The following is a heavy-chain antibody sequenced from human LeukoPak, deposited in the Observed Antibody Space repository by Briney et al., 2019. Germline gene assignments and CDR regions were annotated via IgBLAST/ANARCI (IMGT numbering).Heavy chain of an antibody. CDR2: IYDSGST. CDR1: GASIRSGDYY. J-gene: IGHJ3*02. CDR3: ARDCSGGSCYGAFDI. Sequence: SQTLSLTYTVSGASIRSGDYYWSWIRKPPGKGLEWIGYIYDSGSTYYNPSLKSRITISVDTSENRFSLKLSSVTATDTAVYYCARDCSGGSCYGAFDIWGQGTMVTVSS. D-gene: IGHD2-15*01. V-gene: IGHV4-30-4*08.